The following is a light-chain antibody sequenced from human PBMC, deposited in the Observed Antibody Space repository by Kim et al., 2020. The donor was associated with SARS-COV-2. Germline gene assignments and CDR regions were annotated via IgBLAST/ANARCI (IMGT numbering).Light chain of an antibody. Sequence: EIVLTQSPATLSLSPGERATLSCRASQSVSSYLAWYQQKPGQAPRLLIYDASNRATGIPARFSGSGSGTDFTLTISSLEPEDFAVYYCQQRSNWLATCGQGTKLEI. CDR3: QQRSNWLAT. CDR1: QSVSSY. J-gene: IGKJ2*01. V-gene: IGKV3-11*01. CDR2: DAS.